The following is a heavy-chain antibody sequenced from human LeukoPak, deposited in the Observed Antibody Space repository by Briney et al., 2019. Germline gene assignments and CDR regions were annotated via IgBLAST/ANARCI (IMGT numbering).Heavy chain of an antibody. CDR1: GGSFSGYY. CDR2: INHSGST. J-gene: IGHJ6*02. Sequence: SETLSLTCAVYGGSFSGYYWSWIRQPPGKGLEWIGEINHSGSTNYNPSLKSRVTISVDRSKNQFSLKLSSVTAADTAVYYCARARTTFYYYYGMDVWGQGTTVTVSS. V-gene: IGHV4-34*01. CDR3: ARARTTFYYYYGMDV. D-gene: IGHD1-1*01.